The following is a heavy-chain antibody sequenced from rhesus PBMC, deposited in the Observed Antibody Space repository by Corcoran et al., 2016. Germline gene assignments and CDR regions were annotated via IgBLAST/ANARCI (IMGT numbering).Heavy chain of an antibody. CDR3: ARAPTSGGGY. D-gene: IGHD1-44*01. CDR1: GGSISSNW. CDR2: ISGSDGYT. V-gene: IGHV4-173*01. J-gene: IGHJ4*01. Sequence: QLQLQESGPGLVKPSETLSLTCAVSGGSISSNWWSWIRQTPGMRLEWIGRISGSDGYTTYNPSLKSRVTISTDTSKNQLSLKLISVTAADTAVYYRARAPTSGGGYWGQGVLVTVS.